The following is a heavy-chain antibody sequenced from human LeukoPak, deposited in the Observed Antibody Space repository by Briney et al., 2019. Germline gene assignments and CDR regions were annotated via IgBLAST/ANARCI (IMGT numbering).Heavy chain of an antibody. J-gene: IGHJ4*02. Sequence: GGSLRLSCAASGFTFSTYAMSWVRQVPGKGLEWVSAISGSGDSTYYADSVKGRFTISRDNSKNTLYLQMDALRADDTAVYYCARSLNGFYRGLDFWGQGTLVTVSS. CDR3: ARSLNGFYRGLDF. V-gene: IGHV3-23*01. D-gene: IGHD3-22*01. CDR2: ISGSGDST. CDR1: GFTFSTYA.